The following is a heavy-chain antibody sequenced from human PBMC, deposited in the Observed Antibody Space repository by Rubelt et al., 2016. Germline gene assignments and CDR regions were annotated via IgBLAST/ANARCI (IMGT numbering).Heavy chain of an antibody. CDR3: ARAAEVIGWLYYYYGMDA. V-gene: IGHV4-34*01. J-gene: IGHJ6*02. Sequence: WIGEINHSGSTNYNPSLKSRVTISVDTSKNQFPLRVGCVTAADRAVYYCARAAEVIGWLYYYYGMDAWGQGTTVTVSS. CDR2: INHSGST. D-gene: IGHD2-21*01.